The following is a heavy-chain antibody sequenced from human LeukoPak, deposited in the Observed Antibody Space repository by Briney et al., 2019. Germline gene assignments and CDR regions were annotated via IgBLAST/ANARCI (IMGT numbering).Heavy chain of an antibody. J-gene: IGHJ4*02. Sequence: SETLSLTCTVSGASISPYYWSWIRQPAGKGLEWIGRIYNSGYTNYNPSLESRVTMSLDTSKNEFSLKLSSVTAADTALYDCARGNNSSLDYWGQGILVTVSS. CDR3: ARGNNSSLDY. CDR1: GASISPYY. CDR2: IYNSGYT. V-gene: IGHV4-4*07. D-gene: IGHD6-6*01.